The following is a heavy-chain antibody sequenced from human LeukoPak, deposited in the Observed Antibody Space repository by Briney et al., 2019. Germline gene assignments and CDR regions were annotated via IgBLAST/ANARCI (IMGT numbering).Heavy chain of an antibody. J-gene: IGHJ4*02. CDR3: ARAPGYSYAFDY. V-gene: IGHV3-21*01. CDR1: GFTFSSYS. D-gene: IGHD5-18*01. Sequence: PGGSLRLSCAASGFTFSSYSMNWVRQAPGKGLEWVSSISSSSSYIYYADSVKGRFTISRDNAKNSLYLQMNSLRAEDTAVYYCARAPGYSYAFDYWGQGTLVTVSS. CDR2: ISSSSSYI.